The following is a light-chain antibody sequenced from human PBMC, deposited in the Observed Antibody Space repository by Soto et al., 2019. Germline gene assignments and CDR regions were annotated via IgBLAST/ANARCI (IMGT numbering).Light chain of an antibody. CDR2: EVR. CDR1: MRDVGAYNL. Sequence: QSALTQPASVSGSAGQSITISCSGTMRDVGAYNLVSWYQQHPGTAPKLIIYEVRNRPSGISSRFSGSRSGNTASLTISGXXSEDEGDYYCSAYXXXXXXVFGGG. V-gene: IGLV2-14*01. CDR3: SAYXXXXXXV. J-gene: IGLJ3*02.